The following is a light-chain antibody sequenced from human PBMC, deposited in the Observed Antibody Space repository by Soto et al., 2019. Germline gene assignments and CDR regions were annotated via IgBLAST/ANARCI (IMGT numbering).Light chain of an antibody. CDR2: EVS. J-gene: IGLJ2*01. CDR1: SSDVGGYNY. Sequence: QSALTQPPSADGSPGQSVTISCTGTSSDVGGYNYVSWYKQHPGKAPKLMIYEVSKRPSGVPDRFSVSKSGNTASLTVSGIQAEDEADYYCSSYVGSNNLVFGGGTKLTVL. CDR3: SSYVGSNNLV. V-gene: IGLV2-8*01.